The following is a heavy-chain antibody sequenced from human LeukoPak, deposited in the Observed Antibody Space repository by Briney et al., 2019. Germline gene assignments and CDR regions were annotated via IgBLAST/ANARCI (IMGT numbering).Heavy chain of an antibody. V-gene: IGHV3-30*02. CDR3: AKSDGHGTGYGFHI. D-gene: IGHD6-19*01. Sequence: GGSLRLSCAASGFTFNDCAMYWVRQSPGRGLEWVALIRDDGSDTYHADSVKGRFTISRDNSKNTVFLRMNSLRGEDSAIYYCAKSDGHGTGYGFHIWGQGTMVTVSS. J-gene: IGHJ3*02. CDR2: IRDDGSDT. CDR1: GFTFNDCA.